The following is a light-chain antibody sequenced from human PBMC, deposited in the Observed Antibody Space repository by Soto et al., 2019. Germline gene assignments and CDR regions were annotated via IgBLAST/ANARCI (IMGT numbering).Light chain of an antibody. J-gene: IGKJ4*01. CDR1: QSVRNH. CDR3: QHRALWPIT. Sequence: EIVLTQSPATLSLSPGEGATLSCRTSQSVRNHLVWYQQKPGQAPRLLIYETSIRAAGTPARFRGSGSGTDFTLTISSLEPEDFEVYYCQHRALWPITFSGGTKVEFK. V-gene: IGKV3-11*01. CDR2: ETS.